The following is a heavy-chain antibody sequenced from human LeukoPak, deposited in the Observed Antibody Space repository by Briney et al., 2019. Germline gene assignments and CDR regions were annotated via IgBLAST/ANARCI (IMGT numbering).Heavy chain of an antibody. V-gene: IGHV3-74*01. CDR2: ISNDGRST. CDR1: GFTFINYW. D-gene: IGHD1-7*01. CDR3: ARSSGTIVFDY. Sequence: GGSLRLSCAASGFTFINYWMHWVRQVPGKGLVWISRISNDGRSTNYADSVKGRFTISRDSAKNTLVLQMNSLRAEDTAVYYCARSSGTIVFDYWGQGVLVTVSS. J-gene: IGHJ4*02.